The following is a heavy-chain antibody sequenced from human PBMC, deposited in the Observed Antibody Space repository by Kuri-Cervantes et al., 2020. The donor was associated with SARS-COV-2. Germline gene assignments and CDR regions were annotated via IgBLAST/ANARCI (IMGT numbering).Heavy chain of an antibody. V-gene: IGHV4-34*01. CDR2: INHSGST. J-gene: IGHJ6*02. CDR3: ARDDSVNKHGMDV. CDR1: GGSFSGYY. Sequence: GSLRLSCAVYGGSFSGYYWSWIRQPPGKGLEWIGEINHSGSTNYNPSLKSRVTISVDTSENQFSLKLSSVTAADTAVYYCARDDSVNKHGMDVWGQGTTVTVSS. D-gene: IGHD3-3*01.